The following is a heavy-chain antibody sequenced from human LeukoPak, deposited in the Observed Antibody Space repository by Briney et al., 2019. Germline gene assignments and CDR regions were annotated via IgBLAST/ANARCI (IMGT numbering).Heavy chain of an antibody. V-gene: IGHV3-73*01. CDR2: IRSKANSYAT. CDR3: TRLPPYSSGWYGRAFDI. Sequence: KVSCKASGGTFSGSAMHWVRQASGKGLEWVGRIRSKANSYATAYAASVKGRFTISRDDSKNTAYLQMNSLKTEDTAVYYCTRLPPYSSGWYGRAFDIWGQGTMVTVSS. D-gene: IGHD6-19*01. J-gene: IGHJ3*02. CDR1: GGTFSGSA.